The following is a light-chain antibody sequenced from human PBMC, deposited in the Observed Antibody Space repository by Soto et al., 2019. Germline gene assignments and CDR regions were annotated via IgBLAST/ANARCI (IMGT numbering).Light chain of an antibody. J-gene: IGLJ2*01. V-gene: IGLV2-14*01. CDR1: SSDVGGYNY. CDR2: DVS. CDR3: SSYTGSSTYVV. Sequence: QSALTQPASVSGSPGQSITISCTGTSSDVGGYNYVSWYQQHPGKAPKLMIYDVSNRPSGVSNRFSGAKSGNTASLTISGLPAEDEADYFCSSYTGSSTYVVFGRGTQLTLL.